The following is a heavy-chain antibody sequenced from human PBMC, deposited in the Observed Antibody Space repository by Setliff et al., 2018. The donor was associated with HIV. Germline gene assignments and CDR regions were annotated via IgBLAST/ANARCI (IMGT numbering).Heavy chain of an antibody. CDR2: IYYSGTT. Sequence: SETLSLTCTVSGGTISSSDYYWGWIRQPPGKGLEWIGSIYYSGTTYYNPSLKSRVTISVDTSRTQFYLNLRSVTASDTAVYYCVRYRSKIDWFDPWGQGTLVTVSS. V-gene: IGHV4-39*01. D-gene: IGHD1-26*01. CDR1: GGTISSSDYY. J-gene: IGHJ5*02. CDR3: VRYRSKIDWFDP.